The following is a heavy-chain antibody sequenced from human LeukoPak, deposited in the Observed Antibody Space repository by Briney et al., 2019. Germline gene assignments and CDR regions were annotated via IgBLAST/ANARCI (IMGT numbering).Heavy chain of an antibody. CDR1: GGSISSGSYY. D-gene: IGHD3-9*01. CDR2: IYYSGST. V-gene: IGHV4-61*01. J-gene: IGHJ4*02. CDR3: ARVYLGAGYLWPRSNPTKHYFDY. Sequence: SETLSLTCAVSGGSISSGSYYWSWIRQPPGKGLEWIGYIYYSGSTNYNPSLKSRVTISVDTSKNQFSLKLSSVTAADTAVYYCARVYLGAGYLWPRSNPTKHYFDYWGQGTLVTVSS.